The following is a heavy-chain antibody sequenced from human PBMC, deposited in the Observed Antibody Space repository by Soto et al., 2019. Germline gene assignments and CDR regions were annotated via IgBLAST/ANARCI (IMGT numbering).Heavy chain of an antibody. D-gene: IGHD2-2*02. V-gene: IGHV3-23*01. CDR2: ISGSGGST. CDR3: AKDLERYCSSTSCYNWFDP. CDR1: GFTFSSYA. J-gene: IGHJ5*02. Sequence: PGGSLRLSCAASGFTFSSYAMSWVRQAPGKGLEWVSAISGSGGSTYYADSVKGRFTISRDNSKNTLYLQMSSLRAEDTAVYYCAKDLERYCSSTSCYNWFDPWGQGTLVTVSS.